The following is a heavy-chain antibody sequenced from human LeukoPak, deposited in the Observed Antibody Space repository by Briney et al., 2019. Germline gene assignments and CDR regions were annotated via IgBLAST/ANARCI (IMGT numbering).Heavy chain of an antibody. CDR1: GFTFDEHT. J-gene: IGHJ4*02. D-gene: IGHD3-22*01. CDR3: AKDLADYDASTYYHGLFDY. V-gene: IGHV3-43*01. CDR2: ITWDGGRT. Sequence: GGSLRLSRAASGFTFDEHTMHWVRQAPGMGLEWVSLITWDGGRTLYADSVKGRFTISRDNSKNSLYLQMNSLRTEDTALYYCAKDLADYDASTYYHGLFDYWGQGTLVTVSS.